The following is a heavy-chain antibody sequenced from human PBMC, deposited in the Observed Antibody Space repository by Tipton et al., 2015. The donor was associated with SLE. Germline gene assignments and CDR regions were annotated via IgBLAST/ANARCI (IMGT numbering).Heavy chain of an antibody. CDR3: ARGVAGYFYYCYLDV. J-gene: IGHJ6*03. Sequence: TLSLTCAVSGGSFNGYSWSWVRQSPGKGLEWIGEISHSRITNYNPSLKSRVSMSLDTSTTQFSLRLSSVTAADTAVYYCARGVAGYFYYCYLDVWGKGTTVTIPS. V-gene: IGHV4-34*01. CDR1: GGSFNGYS. CDR2: ISHSRIT.